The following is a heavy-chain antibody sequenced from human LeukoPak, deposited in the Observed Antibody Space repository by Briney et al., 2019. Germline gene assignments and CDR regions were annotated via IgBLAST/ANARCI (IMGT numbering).Heavy chain of an antibody. V-gene: IGHV3-53*01. J-gene: IGHJ4*02. D-gene: IGHD5-24*01. CDR2: IFSNGDT. CDR3: TRDQMNY. CDR1: PFTVCRNY. Sequence: GGSLSLVCTAAPFTVCRNYMLWVRQAPGKGLEWVSLIFSNGDTHYADSVKGRFTISRDTSKNKVSLQMNSLRVEDTAMYYCTRDQMNYWGQGTLVTVSS.